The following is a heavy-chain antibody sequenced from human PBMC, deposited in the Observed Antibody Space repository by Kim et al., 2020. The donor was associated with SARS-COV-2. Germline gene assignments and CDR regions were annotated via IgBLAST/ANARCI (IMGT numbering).Heavy chain of an antibody. J-gene: IGHJ6*02. CDR1: GGSISSNNW. CDR2: IYHSGTT. D-gene: IGHD6-13*01. V-gene: IGHV4-4*02. CDR3: ARPVAGSVWDV. Sequence: SETLSLTCGVSGGSISSNNWWSWVRQPPGKGLEWIGDIYHSGTTNYNPSLKSRVTISVEKSKNQLSLNLRSMTAADTAVYYCARPVAGSVWDVWGQGTTV.